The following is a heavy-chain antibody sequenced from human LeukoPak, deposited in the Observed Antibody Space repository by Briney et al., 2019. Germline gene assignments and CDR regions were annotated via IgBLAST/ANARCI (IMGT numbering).Heavy chain of an antibody. J-gene: IGHJ4*02. CDR2: INPKSGGT. Sequence: ASVKVSCKASGYTFTGYYIHWVRQAPGQGPEWVGWINPKSGGTNYAQKFQARVTMTSDTSVTTAYMELSSLRSDDTAIYYCARPDYGSGSYYYFAYWGQGALVTVSS. CDR3: ARPDYGSGSYYYFAY. V-gene: IGHV1-2*02. CDR1: GYTFTGYY. D-gene: IGHD3-10*01.